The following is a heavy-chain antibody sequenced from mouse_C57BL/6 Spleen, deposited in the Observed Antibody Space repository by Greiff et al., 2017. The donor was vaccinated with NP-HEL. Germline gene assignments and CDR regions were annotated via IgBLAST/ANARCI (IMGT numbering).Heavy chain of an antibody. CDR3: ARQLDYDGDY. D-gene: IGHD2-4*01. CDR2: IYPGSGNT. CDR1: GYTFTDYY. J-gene: IGHJ2*01. V-gene: IGHV1-76*01. Sequence: VQLQQSGAELVRPGASVKLSCKASGYTFTDYYINWVEQRPGQGLEWIARIYPGSGNTYYNEKFKGKATLTAEKSSSTAYMQLSSLTSEDSAVYFCARQLDYDGDYWGQGTTFTVSS.